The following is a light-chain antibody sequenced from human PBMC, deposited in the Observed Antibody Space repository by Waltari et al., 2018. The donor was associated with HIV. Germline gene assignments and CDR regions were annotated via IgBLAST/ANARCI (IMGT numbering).Light chain of an antibody. CDR3: QQSYSSPPT. Sequence: DIQMTQSPSSLSASVGDRVTITCRASQTIDTYLNWYQQKSGNAPKILIYTASNLHSGAPSRFTGSGSGTDFTLTISSLQPEDFATYYCQQSYSSPPTFGRGTKLEI. V-gene: IGKV1-39*01. CDR1: QTIDTY. CDR2: TAS. J-gene: IGKJ2*01.